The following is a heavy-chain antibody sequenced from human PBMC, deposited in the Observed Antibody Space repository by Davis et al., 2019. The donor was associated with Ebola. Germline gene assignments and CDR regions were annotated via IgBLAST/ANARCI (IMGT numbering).Heavy chain of an antibody. CDR2: INHSGST. Sequence: MPSETLSLTCTVSGGSISSDNHYWSWIRQPPGKGLEWIGEINHSGSTNYNPSLKSRVTISVDTSKNQFSLKLSSVTAADTAVYYCARGGLWFGELGSGYYFDYWGQGTLVTVSS. CDR1: GGSISSDNHY. V-gene: IGHV4-39*07. J-gene: IGHJ4*02. CDR3: ARGGLWFGELGSGYYFDY. D-gene: IGHD3-10*01.